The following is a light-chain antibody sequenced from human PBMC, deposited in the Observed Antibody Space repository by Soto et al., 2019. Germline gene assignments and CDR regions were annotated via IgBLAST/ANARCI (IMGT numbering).Light chain of an antibody. CDR3: QHYNSYSEA. CDR2: DAS. CDR1: QSISSW. J-gene: IGKJ1*01. Sequence: DIHMTQSXXPXSXXXXXMVTITFXASQSISSWLAWYQQKPGKAPKLLIYDASSLESGVPSRFSGSGSGTEFTLTISSLQPDDFATYYCQHYNSYSEAFGQGTKVDI. V-gene: IGKV1-5*01.